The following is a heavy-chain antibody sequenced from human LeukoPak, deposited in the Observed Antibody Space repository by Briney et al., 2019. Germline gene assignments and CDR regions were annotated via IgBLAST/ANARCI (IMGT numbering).Heavy chain of an antibody. D-gene: IGHD1-1*01. V-gene: IGHV3-33*06. CDR3: AKGGTTFDP. J-gene: IGHJ5*02. CDR2: IWYDGSNK. CDR1: GFTFSSYG. Sequence: GRSLRLSCAASGFTFSSYGMHWVRQAPGKGLEWVAVIWYDGSNKYYADSVMGRFTISRDDSKNTLFLQMNSLRAEDTALYYCAKGGTTFDPWGQGTLVTVSS.